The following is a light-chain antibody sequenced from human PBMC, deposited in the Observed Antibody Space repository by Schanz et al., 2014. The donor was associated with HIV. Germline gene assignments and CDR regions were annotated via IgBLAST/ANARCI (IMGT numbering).Light chain of an antibody. CDR3: QQYAVSSWT. V-gene: IGKV1-33*01. CDR1: QDISNS. CDR2: DAS. Sequence: DIQMTQSASSLSASVGDRVIITCQASQDISNSLNWYQQKPGKAPKLLIYDASKLQTGVPSRFTGGGSGTVFTFTISSLQPDDFATYYCQQYAVSSWTFGLGTRVQSK. J-gene: IGKJ1*01.